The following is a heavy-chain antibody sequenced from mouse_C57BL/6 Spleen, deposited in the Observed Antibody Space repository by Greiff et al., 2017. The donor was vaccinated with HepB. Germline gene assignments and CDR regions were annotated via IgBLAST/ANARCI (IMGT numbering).Heavy chain of an antibody. D-gene: IGHD1-1*01. CDR2: IHPSDSDT. CDR1: GYTFTSYW. Sequence: QVQLKQPGAELVKPGASVKVSCKASGYTFTSYWMHWVKQRPGQGLEWIGRIHPSDSDTDYNQKFKGKATLTVDKSSSTAYMQLSSLTSEDSAVYYCAPYGTYWYFDVWGTGTTVTVSS. V-gene: IGHV1-74*01. J-gene: IGHJ1*03. CDR3: APYGTYWYFDV.